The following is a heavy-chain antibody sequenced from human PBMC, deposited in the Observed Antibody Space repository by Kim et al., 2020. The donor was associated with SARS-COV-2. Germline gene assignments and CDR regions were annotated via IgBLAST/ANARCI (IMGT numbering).Heavy chain of an antibody. D-gene: IGHD3-3*01. CDR3: AKEVLEWRDYYYYYGMDV. CDR2: ISYDGSNK. Sequence: GGSLRLSCAASGFTFSSYGMHWVRQAPGKGLEWVAVISYDGSNKYYADSVKGRFTISRDNSKNTLYLQMNSLRAEDTAVYYCAKEVLEWRDYYYYYGMDVWGQGTTVTVSS. CDR1: GFTFSSYG. J-gene: IGHJ6*02. V-gene: IGHV3-30*18.